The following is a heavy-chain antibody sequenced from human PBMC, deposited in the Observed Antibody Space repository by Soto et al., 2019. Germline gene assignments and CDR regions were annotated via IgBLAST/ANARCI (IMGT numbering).Heavy chain of an antibody. CDR3: AKDPRLELRGVDS. J-gene: IGHJ4*02. Sequence: GGSLRPSCVASGYNFGSYAMMWVRQAPEKGLEWISTIGGGGIGSYYADSVKGRFTISRDNSKNTLYLQMNSLRAEDTGVYYCAKDPRLELRGVDSWGQGTQVTVSS. CDR2: IGGGGIGS. CDR1: GYNFGSYA. V-gene: IGHV3-23*01. D-gene: IGHD1-7*01.